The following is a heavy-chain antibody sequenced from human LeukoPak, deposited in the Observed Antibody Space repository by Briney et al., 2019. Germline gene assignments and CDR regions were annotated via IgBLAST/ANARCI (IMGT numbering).Heavy chain of an antibody. CDR2: ISCDGSNK. J-gene: IGHJ4*02. V-gene: IGHV3-30-3*01. CDR3: ARRDWNFDWQTGKRYPRLFDY. D-gene: IGHD3-9*01. CDR1: GFTFSSHA. Sequence: GGSLRLSCAASGFTFSSHAMHWVRQAPGKGLEWVAVISCDGSNKYYAESVKGRFTISRDNSKNTLYLQMNSLRAEDTAVYYCARRDWNFDWQTGKRYPRLFDYWGQGTLVTVSS.